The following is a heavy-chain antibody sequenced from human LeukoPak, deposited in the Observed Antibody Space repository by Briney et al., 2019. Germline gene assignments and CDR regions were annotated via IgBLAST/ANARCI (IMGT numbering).Heavy chain of an antibody. CDR2: IYYSGST. CDR1: GGSISSYY. Sequence: SETLSLTCTVSGGSISSYYWSWIRQPPGKGLEWIGYIYYSGSTNYNPSLKSRVTISVDTSKNQFSLKLSSVTAADTAVYYCARAHYDILTGYYGGTAYYFDYWGQGTLVTVSS. J-gene: IGHJ4*02. V-gene: IGHV4-59*01. D-gene: IGHD3-9*01. CDR3: ARAHYDILTGYYGGTAYYFDY.